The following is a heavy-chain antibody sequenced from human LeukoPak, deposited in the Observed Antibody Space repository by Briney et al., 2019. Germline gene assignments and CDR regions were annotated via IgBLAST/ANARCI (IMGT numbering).Heavy chain of an antibody. CDR2: IRSKTNSYAT. CDR1: GFTFSGSA. CDR3: TRLGIATAGSDY. V-gene: IGHV3-73*01. D-gene: IGHD6-13*01. Sequence: PGGSLRLSCAASGFTFSGSAMHWVRQASGKGLEWVGRIRSKTNSYATEYAASVKGRFTISRDDSKNTAYLQMNSLKTEDTAVYYCTRLGIATAGSDYWGQGTLVTVSS. J-gene: IGHJ4*02.